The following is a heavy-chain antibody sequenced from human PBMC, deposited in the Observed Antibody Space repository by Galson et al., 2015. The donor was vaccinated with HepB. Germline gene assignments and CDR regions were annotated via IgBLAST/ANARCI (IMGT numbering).Heavy chain of an antibody. CDR3: AGGGRLRFLEWPLDS. Sequence: SLRLSCAASGFTFSNFAIHWVRQAPGKGLEWLAVISYDGSNQYYADSLKGRFTISRDNPNNTLYLQMNSLREEDTAVYYCAGGGRLRFLEWPLDSWGQGTLVTVSS. CDR1: GFTFSNFA. J-gene: IGHJ4*02. CDR2: ISYDGSNQ. D-gene: IGHD3-3*01. V-gene: IGHV3-30-3*01.